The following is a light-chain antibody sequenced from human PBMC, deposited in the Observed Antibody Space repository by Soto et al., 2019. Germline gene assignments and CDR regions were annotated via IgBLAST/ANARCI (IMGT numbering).Light chain of an antibody. CDR1: QSGSSNF. V-gene: IGKV3-20*01. CDR2: GAS. J-gene: IGKJ1*01. Sequence: PGERVTLSFRASQSGSSNFLAWSQQKPGQAPRLLIYGASNRAAGIPDRCSGSGSGRDFTLTISRREPEDVAVYYCRQYSSSRRTFGQGTKVDIK. CDR3: RQYSSSRRT.